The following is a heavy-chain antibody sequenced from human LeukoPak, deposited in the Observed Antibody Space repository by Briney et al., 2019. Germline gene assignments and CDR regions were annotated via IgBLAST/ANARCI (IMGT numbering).Heavy chain of an antibody. CDR3: ATGVNTMVRGIHIDY. Sequence: ASVMVSCKVSGYTLTELYMHWVRQAPGKGLEWMGGFDPEDGETIYAQKFQGRVTMTEDTSTDTAYMELSSLRSEDTAVYYCATGVNTMVRGIHIDYWGQGTLVTVSS. CDR2: FDPEDGET. D-gene: IGHD3-10*01. V-gene: IGHV1-24*01. CDR1: GYTLTELY. J-gene: IGHJ4*02.